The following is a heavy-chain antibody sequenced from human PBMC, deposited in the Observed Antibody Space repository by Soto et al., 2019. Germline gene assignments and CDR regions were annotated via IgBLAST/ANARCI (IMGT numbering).Heavy chain of an antibody. V-gene: IGHV1-69*13. CDR3: ARDKNPFYYYDSSGSYFFDY. J-gene: IGHJ4*02. D-gene: IGHD3-22*01. CDR1: GGTFSSYA. Sequence: ASVKVSCKASGGTFSSYAISWVRQAPGQGLEWMGGIIPIFGTANYAQKFQGRVTITADESTSTAYMELSSLRSEDTAVYYCARDKNPFYYYDSSGSYFFDYWGQGTLVTSPQ. CDR2: IIPIFGTA.